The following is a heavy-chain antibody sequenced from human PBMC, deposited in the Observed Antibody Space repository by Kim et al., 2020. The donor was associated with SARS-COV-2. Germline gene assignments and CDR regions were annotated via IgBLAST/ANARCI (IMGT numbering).Heavy chain of an antibody. Sequence: SETLSLTCTVSGGSISSYYWSWIRQPPGKGLEWIGYISYSGSSNYNPSLRSRVTISVDTSKNQLSLKLSSVTAADTAVYYCARIRGYVYWFDPWGQGTLVTVSS. CDR2: ISYSGSS. D-gene: IGHD5-18*01. V-gene: IGHV4-59*01. J-gene: IGHJ5*02. CDR1: GGSISSYY. CDR3: ARIRGYVYWFDP.